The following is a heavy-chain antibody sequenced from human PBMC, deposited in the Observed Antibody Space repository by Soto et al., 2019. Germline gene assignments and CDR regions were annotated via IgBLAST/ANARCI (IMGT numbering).Heavy chain of an antibody. CDR1: GGSFSSYH. J-gene: IGHJ4*02. CDR2: INHLTTT. Sequence: AETLSLTCSVYGGSFSSYHWSWSRQTPGKGLEWIGEINHLTTTNYNPSLKSRVIISLDTPKNQFSLKLSSVTAADTAVYYCARGYDTALAPIFWGQGILVTVSS. D-gene: IGHD5-18*01. CDR3: ARGYDTALAPIF. V-gene: IGHV4-34*01.